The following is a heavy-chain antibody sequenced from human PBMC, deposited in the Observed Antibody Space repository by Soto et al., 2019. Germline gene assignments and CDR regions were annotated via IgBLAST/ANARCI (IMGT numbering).Heavy chain of an antibody. Sequence: GGSLRLSCAASGFTFSNYAMNWVRQAPGKGLEWVAVISFDGSNKYYADSVKGRFTISRDNSKNTLYLQMNSLRAEDTAVYFCARGTSSLTRFDYWGQGTLVTVSS. V-gene: IGHV3-30-3*01. CDR3: ARGTSSLTRFDY. CDR1: GFTFSNYA. J-gene: IGHJ4*02. D-gene: IGHD1-1*01. CDR2: ISFDGSNK.